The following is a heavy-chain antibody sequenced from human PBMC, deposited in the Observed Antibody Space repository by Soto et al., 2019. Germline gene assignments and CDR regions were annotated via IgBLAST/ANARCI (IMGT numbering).Heavy chain of an antibody. CDR3: ARDPLNCSSTSCYPNNWLDP. V-gene: IGHV1-46*01. J-gene: IGHJ5*02. CDR2: INPSGGST. Sequence: EASVKVSCKASGYTFTSYYMHWVRQAPGQGLEWMGIINPSGGSTSYAQKFQGRVTMTRDTSTSTVYMELSSLRSEDTAVYYCARDPLNCSSTSCYPNNWLDPWGQGTLVTVSS. CDR1: GYTFTSYY. D-gene: IGHD2-2*01.